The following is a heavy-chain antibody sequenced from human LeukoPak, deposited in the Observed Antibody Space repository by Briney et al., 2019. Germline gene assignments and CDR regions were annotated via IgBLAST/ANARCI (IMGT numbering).Heavy chain of an antibody. CDR3: AKDTITYGRSYYYMDV. V-gene: IGHV3-43*02. Sequence: PGGSLRLSCAASGFTFDDSAMRWVRQARGKGLEWVSFISGDGGSTYYADSVKGRFTVSRDNSKNSLYLHMSSLRTEDTALFYCAKDTITYGRSYYYMDVWGKGTTVTVSS. D-gene: IGHD5-12*01. CDR2: ISGDGGST. J-gene: IGHJ6*03. CDR1: GFTFDDSA.